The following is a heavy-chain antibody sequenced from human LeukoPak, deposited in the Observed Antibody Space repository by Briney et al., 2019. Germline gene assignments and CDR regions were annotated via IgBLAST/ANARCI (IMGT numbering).Heavy chain of an antibody. D-gene: IGHD3-10*01. Sequence: ASVKVSCKASGYSFTGHYMHWVRQAPGQGLEWMGWINPKSGGTNYAQKFQGRVTMTRDTSISTAYMDMSSLRSDDTAVYYCARHLWLGESSDAFDMWGQGTMVTVSS. CDR2: INPKSGGT. V-gene: IGHV1-2*02. J-gene: IGHJ3*02. CDR3: ARHLWLGESSDAFDM. CDR1: GYSFTGHY.